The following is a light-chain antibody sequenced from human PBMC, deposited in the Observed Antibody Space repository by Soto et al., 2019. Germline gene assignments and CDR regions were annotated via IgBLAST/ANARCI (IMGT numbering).Light chain of an antibody. CDR3: HQYDNRPFT. Sequence: IQMTQSPSSLSASVGDRVTITCQASRDIDNYLNWYQQKPGKAPNLLIYDASNLETGVPLRFSRSISRTHFTLTSSSLQPEYIGTYYCHQYDNRPFTFGQGTKLEIK. CDR1: RDIDNY. V-gene: IGKV1-33*01. J-gene: IGKJ2*01. CDR2: DAS.